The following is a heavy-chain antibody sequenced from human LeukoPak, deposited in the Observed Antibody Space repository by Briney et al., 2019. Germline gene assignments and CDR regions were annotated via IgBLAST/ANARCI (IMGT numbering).Heavy chain of an antibody. CDR2: IKSKTDGGTT. J-gene: IGHJ5*02. V-gene: IGHV3-15*01. D-gene: IGHD3-10*01. CDR1: RFTFSNAL. CDR3: TTAPFTYYYGSGSDP. Sequence: PGGSLRLSCVASRFTFSNALMSWVCQAPGKGLEWVGRIKSKTDGGTTDYAAPVKGRFTISRDDSKNTLYLQMNSLKTEDTAVYYCTTAPFTYYYGSGSDPSGQGTLVTVSS.